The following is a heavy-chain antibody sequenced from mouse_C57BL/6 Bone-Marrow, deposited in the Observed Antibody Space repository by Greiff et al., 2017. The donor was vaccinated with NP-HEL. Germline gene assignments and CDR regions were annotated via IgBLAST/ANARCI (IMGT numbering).Heavy chain of an antibody. CDR1: GFTFNTYA. CDR2: IRSKSSNYAT. Sequence: EVMLVESGGGLVQPKGSLKLSCAASGFTFNTYAMHWVRQAPGKGLEWVARIRSKSSNYATYYADSVKDRFTISRDDSQSMLYLQMNNLKTEDTAMYYCVRGDYDAVGTLDLYYFDYWGQGTTLTVSS. D-gene: IGHD2-4*01. CDR3: VRGDYDAVGTLDLYYFDY. J-gene: IGHJ2*01. V-gene: IGHV10-3*01.